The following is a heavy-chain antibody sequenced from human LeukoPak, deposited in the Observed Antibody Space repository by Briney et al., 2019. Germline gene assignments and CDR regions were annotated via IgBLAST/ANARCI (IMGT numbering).Heavy chain of an antibody. J-gene: IGHJ4*02. CDR1: GFTFSSYG. D-gene: IGHD6-13*01. Sequence: PGGSLRLACAASGFTFSSYGMHWVRQAPGKGLEWVAFIRYDGSNKYYADSVKGRFTISRDNSKNTLYLQMNSLRAEDTAVYYCAKTRIAAAGHFDYWGQGILVTVSS. CDR2: IRYDGSNK. CDR3: AKTRIAAAGHFDY. V-gene: IGHV3-30*02.